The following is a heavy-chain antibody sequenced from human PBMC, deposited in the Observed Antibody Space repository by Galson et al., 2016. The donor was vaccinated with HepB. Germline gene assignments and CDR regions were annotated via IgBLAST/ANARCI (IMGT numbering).Heavy chain of an antibody. CDR3: ANPFPVQAPFDM. Sequence: SETLSLTCDVSGGSISSTNWWTWVRQPPGKGLEWIGEVHHSGRTNYSPSLKSRVTISVDKSKNQFPLKLNSVTAADTAVYYCANPFPVQAPFDMWGPGTLVTVSS. D-gene: IGHD2-21*01. V-gene: IGHV4-4*02. CDR1: GGSISSTNW. CDR2: VHHSGRT. J-gene: IGHJ3*02.